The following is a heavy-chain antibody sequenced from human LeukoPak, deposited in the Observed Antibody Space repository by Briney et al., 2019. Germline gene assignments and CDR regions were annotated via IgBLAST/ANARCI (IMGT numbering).Heavy chain of an antibody. Sequence: GGSLRLSCVVSGFPISTYTTTWVRQTPEKGLEWVSSTTFSGGTTYYADSVRGRFTISRDDSENTLYLQMTSLRVEDTAVYYCARAQGTTNGLLDNWGQGVLVTVSS. V-gene: IGHV3-23*01. D-gene: IGHD5-24*01. J-gene: IGHJ4*02. CDR2: TTFSGGTT. CDR1: GFPISTYT. CDR3: ARAQGTTNGLLDN.